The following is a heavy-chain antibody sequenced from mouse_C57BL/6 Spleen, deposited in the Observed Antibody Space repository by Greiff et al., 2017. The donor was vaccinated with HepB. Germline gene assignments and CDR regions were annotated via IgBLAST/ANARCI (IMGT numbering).Heavy chain of an antibody. CDR3: ASITTVVANWYFDV. V-gene: IGHV1-22*01. CDR2: INPNNGGT. CDR1: GYTFTDYN. J-gene: IGHJ1*03. Sequence: EVQLQQSGPELVKPGASVKMSCKASGYTFTDYNMHWVKQSHGKSLEWIGYINPNNGGTSYNQKFKGKATLTVNKSSSTSSMELRSLTSEDSAVYYCASITTVVANWYFDVWGTGTTVTVSS. D-gene: IGHD1-1*01.